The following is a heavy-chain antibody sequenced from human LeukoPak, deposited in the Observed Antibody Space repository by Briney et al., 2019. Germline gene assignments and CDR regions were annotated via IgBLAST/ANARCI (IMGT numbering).Heavy chain of an antibody. J-gene: IGHJ4*02. CDR2: IQNDGNNK. CDR1: GFTFSSNG. CDR3: ARDWGTSSLYLVN. Sequence: PGGSLRLSCAASGFTFSSNGMYWVRQAPGKGLEWVAFIQNDGNNKKYADSVKGRFTISRDNSKNTLYLQMNSLTAEDTAVYYCARDWGTSSLYLVNWGQGTLVTVSS. V-gene: IGHV3-30*02. D-gene: IGHD6-6*01.